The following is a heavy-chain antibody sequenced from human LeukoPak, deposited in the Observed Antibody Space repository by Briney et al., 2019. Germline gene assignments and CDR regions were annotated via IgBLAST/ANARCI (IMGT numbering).Heavy chain of an antibody. D-gene: IGHD6-19*01. CDR1: GFSFDDYG. CDR3: ARDRTSGWYRGDYDY. J-gene: IGHJ4*02. Sequence: GGSLRLSCAASGFSFDDYGMSWVRQAPGEGLGWVSGVSAINWNGGSTGYADSVKGRFTISRDNAKNSLYLQMNSLRDEDTAFYCCARDRTSGWYRGDYDYWGQGTLVTVSS. CDR2: INWNGGST. V-gene: IGHV3-20*04.